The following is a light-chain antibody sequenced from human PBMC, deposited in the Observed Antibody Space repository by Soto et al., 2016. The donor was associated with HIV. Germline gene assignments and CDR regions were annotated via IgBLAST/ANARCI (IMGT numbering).Light chain of an antibody. CDR1: KLGDKY. V-gene: IGLV3-1*01. CDR2: QDT. CDR3: QAWDSNTHVV. Sequence: SYELTQSPSVFVSPGQTASITCSGDKLGDKYTCWYQQKPGQSPVLVIYQDTRRPSGIPERFSGSNSGNTATLTISGTQAMDEADYYCQAWDSNTHVVFGGGTKLTVL. J-gene: IGLJ2*01.